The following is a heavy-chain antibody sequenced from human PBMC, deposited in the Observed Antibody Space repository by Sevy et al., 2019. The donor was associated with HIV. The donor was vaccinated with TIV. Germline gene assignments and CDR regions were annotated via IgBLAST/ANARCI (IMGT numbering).Heavy chain of an antibody. CDR2: IKQDGSEK. D-gene: IGHD2-2*01. J-gene: IGHJ3*02. Sequence: GGSLRLSCAASGFTFSSYWMSWVRQAPGKGLEWVANIKQDGSEKYYVDSVKGRFTISRDNAKNSLYLQMNSLRAEDTAVYYCAREYASVYCSSTSCRYLAARSAFDIWGQGTMVTVSS. CDR3: AREYASVYCSSTSCRYLAARSAFDI. V-gene: IGHV3-7*01. CDR1: GFTFSSYW.